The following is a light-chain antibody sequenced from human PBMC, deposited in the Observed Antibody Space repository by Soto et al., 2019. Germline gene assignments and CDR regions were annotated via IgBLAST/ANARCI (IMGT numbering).Light chain of an antibody. CDR2: GTN. CDR3: LLYYDGVHV. Sequence: QAVVTQEPSLTVSPGGTGTLTCASSAGAVTSGHYPNWLQQKPGQAPRALIYGTNTKHSWTPARFSGSLLGGKAALTLSSVQPEDEADYFCLLYYDGVHVFGSGTKLTVL. V-gene: IGLV7-43*01. CDR1: AGAVTSGHY. J-gene: IGLJ1*01.